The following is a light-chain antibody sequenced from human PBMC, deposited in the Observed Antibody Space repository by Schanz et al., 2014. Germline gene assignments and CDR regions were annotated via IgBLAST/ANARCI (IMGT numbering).Light chain of an antibody. CDR3: QQYGNSPPT. CDR2: GAS. Sequence: EIVLTQSPGTLSLSPGERATLSCRASQSVSSSYLAWYQQKPGQAPRLLIYGASSRATGIPDRFSGSGSGTDFSLTISRLAPEDFALYFCQQYGNSPPTFGQGTKVEIK. V-gene: IGKV3-20*01. J-gene: IGKJ1*01. CDR1: QSVSSSY.